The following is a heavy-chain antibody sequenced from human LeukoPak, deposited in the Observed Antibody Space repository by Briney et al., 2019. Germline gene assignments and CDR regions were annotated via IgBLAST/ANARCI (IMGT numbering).Heavy chain of an antibody. J-gene: IGHJ4*02. CDR3: ARALHYYDSSGYYLYYFDY. CDR1: GFTFSSYA. CDR2: ISYDGSNK. Sequence: GGSLRLSCAASGFTFSSYAMHWVRQAPGKGLEWVAVISYDGSNKYYADSVRGRFTISRDNSKNTLYLQMNSLRAEDTAVYYCARALHYYDSSGYYLYYFDYWGQGTLVTVSS. D-gene: IGHD3-22*01. V-gene: IGHV3-30-3*01.